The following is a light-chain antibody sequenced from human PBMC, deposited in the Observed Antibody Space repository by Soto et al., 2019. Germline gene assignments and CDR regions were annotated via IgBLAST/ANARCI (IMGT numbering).Light chain of an antibody. CDR2: RNN. V-gene: IGLV1-51*02. Sequence: QSVLTQPPSASGTPGQRVTISCSGSSSNIGSNYVYWYQQLPETAPKLLIYRNNQRPSGIPDRFSGSKSGTSATLGITGLQTGDEADYYCGTWDSSLSAGGVFGTGTKLTVL. J-gene: IGLJ1*01. CDR3: GTWDSSLSAGGV. CDR1: SSNIGSNY.